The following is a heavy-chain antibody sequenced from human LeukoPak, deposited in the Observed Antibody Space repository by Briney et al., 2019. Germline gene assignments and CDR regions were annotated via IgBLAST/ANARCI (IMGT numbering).Heavy chain of an antibody. CDR1: GGSFSGYY. CDR3: ARDMTTATTCYLQH. Sequence: PSETLSLTCAVYGGSFSGYYWSWIRQPPGKGLEWVSSISSSSNYIYYADSVKGRFSISRDDAKNSLFLQMNGLRAEDTAVYYCARDMTTATTCYLQHWGQGTLVTVSS. D-gene: IGHD4-17*01. J-gene: IGHJ1*01. CDR2: ISSSSNYI. V-gene: IGHV3-21*01.